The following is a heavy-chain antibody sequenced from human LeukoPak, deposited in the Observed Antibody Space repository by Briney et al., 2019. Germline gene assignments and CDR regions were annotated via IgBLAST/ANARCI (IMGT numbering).Heavy chain of an antibody. CDR3: ARPAPDDSSGYYDHSYYYYMDV. D-gene: IGHD3-22*01. V-gene: IGHV5-51*01. Sequence: GESLKISCKGSGYSFTSYWIGWVRQMPGKGLEWMGIIYPGDSDTRYSPSFQGQVTISADKSISTAYLQWSSLKASDTAMYYCARPAPDDSSGYYDHSYYYYMDVWGKGTTVTVSS. CDR1: GYSFTSYW. J-gene: IGHJ6*03. CDR2: IYPGDSDT.